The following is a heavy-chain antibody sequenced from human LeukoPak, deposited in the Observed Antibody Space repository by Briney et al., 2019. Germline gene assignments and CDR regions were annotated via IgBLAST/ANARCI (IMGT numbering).Heavy chain of an antibody. CDR2: ISAGGGST. D-gene: IGHD4-17*01. Sequence: GGSLRLSCAASGFTFSNYWMHWVRQAPGKGLEWVSGISAGGGSTYYADSVKGRFTISRDNSKNTLYLQMNSLRAEDTAVYYCAKNYYGDYDYPFDYWGQGTLVTVSS. J-gene: IGHJ4*02. CDR3: AKNYYGDYDYPFDY. V-gene: IGHV3-23*01. CDR1: GFTFSNYW.